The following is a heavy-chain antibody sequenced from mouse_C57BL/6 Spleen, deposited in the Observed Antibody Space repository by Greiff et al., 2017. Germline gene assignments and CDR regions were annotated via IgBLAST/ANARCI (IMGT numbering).Heavy chain of an antibody. V-gene: IGHV14-3*01. CDR2: IDPANGNT. Sequence: VQLQQSVAELVRPGASVKLSCTASGFNIKNTYMHWVKQRPEQGLEWIGMIDPANGNTKYAPKFQGKATITADTSANTAYLKLSIRTYEDTAIYYCARSDSHYAMDYGGQGTSVTVSS. CDR3: ARSDSHYAMDY. J-gene: IGHJ4*01. CDR1: GFNIKNTY. D-gene: IGHD2-12*01.